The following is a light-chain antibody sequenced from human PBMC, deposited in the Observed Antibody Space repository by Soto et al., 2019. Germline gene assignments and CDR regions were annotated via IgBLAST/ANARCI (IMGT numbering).Light chain of an antibody. CDR2: DNN. J-gene: IGLJ2*01. V-gene: IGLV1-51*01. Sequence: QSVLTQSPSVSAAPGQKVTISCSGSSSNIGNNYVSWYQQLPGTAPKRLIYDNNKRPSGIPDRFSGSKSGTSGTLDITGPQTGDEADYYCATWDGSLPGEVFGGGTKLTVL. CDR1: SSNIGNNY. CDR3: ATWDGSLPGEV.